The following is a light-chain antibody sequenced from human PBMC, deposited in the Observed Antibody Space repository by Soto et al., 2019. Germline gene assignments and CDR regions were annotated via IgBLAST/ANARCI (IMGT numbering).Light chain of an antibody. CDR2: DAS. CDR1: HDVSWN. V-gene: IGKV1-33*01. J-gene: IGKJ4*01. CDR3: QQYSSMLS. Sequence: DIQMPQYPSSLSASVGHRATIACQSSHDVSWNLNWFQQKPGEAPKLLIYDASNLEIGVPSRFSGSGSGTDFTLTISSLQPEDVATYYCQQYSSMLSFGGGTEVDLK.